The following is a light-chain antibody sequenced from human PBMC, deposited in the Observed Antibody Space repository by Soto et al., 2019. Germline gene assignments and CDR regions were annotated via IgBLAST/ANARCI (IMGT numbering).Light chain of an antibody. V-gene: IGKV1-12*01. J-gene: IGKJ4*01. CDR1: QGISTW. CDR3: QQAPSSPPT. Sequence: DIQMTQSPSSMSASVGDRVAITCRASQGISTWLAWYQQKPGQAPNLLLYSASTLQSGVPSRFIGRLSGTEFTLSINGLQPEDFATYYSQQAPSSPPTFGGGTKVEIK. CDR2: SAS.